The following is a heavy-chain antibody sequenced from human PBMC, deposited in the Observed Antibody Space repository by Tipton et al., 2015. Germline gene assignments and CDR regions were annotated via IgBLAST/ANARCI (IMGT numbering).Heavy chain of an antibody. CDR2: IYYSGTS. Sequence: TLSLTCTVSDGSISAYYWSWIRQPPGKGLEWIGFIYYSGTSIYSPSLEGRVTMSRDTSKNQFSLKLTSVTAADTAVYYCACQDYDSLTRDYQTVDYWGQGTLVTVSS. J-gene: IGHJ4*02. CDR1: DGSISAYY. V-gene: IGHV4-59*08. D-gene: IGHD3-9*01. CDR3: ACQDYDSLTRDYQTVDY.